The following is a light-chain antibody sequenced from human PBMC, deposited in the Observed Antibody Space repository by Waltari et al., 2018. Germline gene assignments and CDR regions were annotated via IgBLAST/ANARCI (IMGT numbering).Light chain of an antibody. CDR2: YDS. CDR3: QVWDTSIDLSV. J-gene: IGLJ1*01. V-gene: IGLV3-21*04. CDR1: NIAHKN. Sequence: SYVLTQAPSVSVAPGETARTTCGGNNIAHKNVHWYQQKPGQAPVLVIFYDSDRPSGIPERFSGSNSGNTATLTISRAEAGDEADYYCQVWDTSIDLSVFGTGTKVTVL.